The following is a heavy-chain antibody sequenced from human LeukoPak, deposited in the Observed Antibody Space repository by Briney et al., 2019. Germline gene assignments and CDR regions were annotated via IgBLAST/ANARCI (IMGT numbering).Heavy chain of an antibody. Sequence: GASVKVSCNASGYTFTGYYMHLVRQAPGQGLEWMGWINPNSGGTNYAQKFQGRVTMTRDTSISTAYMKLSRLRSDDTAVYYCARDANDSDAFDIWGQGTMVTVSS. V-gene: IGHV1-2*02. D-gene: IGHD2-21*02. CDR2: INPNSGGT. CDR3: ARDANDSDAFDI. CDR1: GYTFTGYY. J-gene: IGHJ3*02.